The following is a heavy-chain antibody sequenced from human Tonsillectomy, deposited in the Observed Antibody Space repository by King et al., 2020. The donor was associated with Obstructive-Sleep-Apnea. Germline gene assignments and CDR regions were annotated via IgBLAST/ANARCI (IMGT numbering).Heavy chain of an antibody. D-gene: IGHD3-10*01. CDR1: GFTFDDYA. Sequence: VQLVESGGGLVQPGRSLRLSCAASGFTFDDYAMHWVRQAPGKGLEWVSGISWNSGSIGYADSVKGRFTISRDNAKNSLYLQMNSLRAEDTALYYCAKDNYGSGSPRKNYYYYGMDVWGQGTTVTVSS. V-gene: IGHV3-9*01. J-gene: IGHJ6*02. CDR3: AKDNYGSGSPRKNYYYYGMDV. CDR2: ISWNSGSI.